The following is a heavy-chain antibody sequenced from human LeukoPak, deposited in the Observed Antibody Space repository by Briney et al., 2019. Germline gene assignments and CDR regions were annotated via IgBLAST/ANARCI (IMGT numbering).Heavy chain of an antibody. V-gene: IGHV4-31*03. CDR2: IYYSGST. Sequence: SETLSLTCTVSGGSISSGGYYWSWIRQHPGKGLEWIGYIYYSGSTYYNPSLKSRVTKSVDTSRNQFSLKLSSVTAADTAVYYCARHSRSVDYGSGSYTWDYWGQGTLVTVSS. J-gene: IGHJ4*02. CDR1: GGSISSGGYY. CDR3: ARHSRSVDYGSGSYTWDY. D-gene: IGHD3-10*01.